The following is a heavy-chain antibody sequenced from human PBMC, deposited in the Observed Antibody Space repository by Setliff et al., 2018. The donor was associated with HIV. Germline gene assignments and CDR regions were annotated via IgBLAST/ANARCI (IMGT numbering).Heavy chain of an antibody. CDR3: ARGQGFVWGSSLDAFDI. CDR1: GYRFTNNW. CDR2: INPSDSDV. D-gene: IGHD3-16*01. J-gene: IGHJ3*02. V-gene: IGHV5-10-1*01. Sequence: ESLKISCQGSGYRFTNNWINWVRQMPGKGLEWMGRINPSDSDVHYSPAFQRHVTISADKSISGAYLQWSSLKASDSATYYCARGQGFVWGSSLDAFDIWGQGTMVTVSS.